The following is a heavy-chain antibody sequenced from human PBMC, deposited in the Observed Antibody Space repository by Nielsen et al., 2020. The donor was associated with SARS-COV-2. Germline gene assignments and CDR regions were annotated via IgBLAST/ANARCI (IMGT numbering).Heavy chain of an antibody. CDR1: GYTFTSYD. V-gene: IGHV1-8*01. D-gene: IGHD5-18*01. J-gene: IGHJ4*02. CDR3: ARGGGQLWF. CDR2: MNPNNGNT. Sequence: ASVKVSCKASGYTFTSYDINWVRQATVQVPEWMGWMNPNNGNTGYAQKFQGRVTLTRDTSMTTAYMELSSLRSQDTAVYYCARGGGQLWFWGQGTLVTVSS.